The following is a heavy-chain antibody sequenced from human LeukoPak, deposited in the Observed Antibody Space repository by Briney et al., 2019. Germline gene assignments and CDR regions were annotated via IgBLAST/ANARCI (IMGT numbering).Heavy chain of an antibody. CDR1: GYTFTGYY. D-gene: IGHD3-10*01. CDR3: ARELSGRITMVRGVDYGWFDP. V-gene: IGHV1-2*02. CDR2: INPNSGGT. J-gene: IGHJ5*02. Sequence: ASVKVSCKASGYTFTGYYMHWVRQAPGQGLEWMGWINPNSGGTNYAQKFQGRVTMTRDTSISTAYMELSRLRSDDTAVYYCARELSGRITMVRGVDYGWFDPWGQGTLVTVSS.